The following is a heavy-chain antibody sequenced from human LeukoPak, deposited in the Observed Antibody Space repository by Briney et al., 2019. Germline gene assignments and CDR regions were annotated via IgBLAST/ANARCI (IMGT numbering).Heavy chain of an antibody. V-gene: IGHV1-69*05. CDR2: IIPIFGTA. J-gene: IGHJ5*02. CDR1: GGTFSSYA. CDR3: ARDFQYSSSIGWFDP. D-gene: IGHD6-6*01. Sequence: ASVKVSCKASGGTFSSYAISWVRQAPGQGLEWMGGIIPIFGTANYAQKFQGRVTITTDESTSTAYMELSSLRSEDTAVYYCARDFQYSSSIGWFDPWGQGTLVTVSS.